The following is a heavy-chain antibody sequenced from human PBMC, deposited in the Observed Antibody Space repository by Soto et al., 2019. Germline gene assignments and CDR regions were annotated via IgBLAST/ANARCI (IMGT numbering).Heavy chain of an antibody. CDR1: GGTFSSSA. V-gene: IGHV1-69*01. J-gene: IGHJ5*02. CDR2: ILPIFGTA. CDR3: ARDYGGTEQGVWGYNGFDP. D-gene: IGHD3-16*01. Sequence: QVQLVQSGAEVKKPGSSVKVSCKASGGTFSSSAISWVRQAPGQGLEWLGGILPIFGTANYAQKFQGRVTITGEESTSTAYMELSSLRAEDTAVDDCARDYGGTEQGVWGYNGFDPWGQGTLVTVSS.